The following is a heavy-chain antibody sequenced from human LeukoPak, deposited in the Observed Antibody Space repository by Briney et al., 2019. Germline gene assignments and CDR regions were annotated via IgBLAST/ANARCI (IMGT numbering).Heavy chain of an antibody. V-gene: IGHV3-33*01. CDR1: GFTFSSYG. Sequence: GRSLRLSCAASGFTFSSYGMHWVRQAPGKGLEWVAVIWYDGSNKYYADSVKGRFTISRDNSKNTLYLQMNSLRAEDTAVYYCARDFDFWSGYGDAFDIWGQGTIVTVSS. CDR3: ARDFDFWSGYGDAFDI. D-gene: IGHD3-3*01. CDR2: IWYDGSNK. J-gene: IGHJ3*02.